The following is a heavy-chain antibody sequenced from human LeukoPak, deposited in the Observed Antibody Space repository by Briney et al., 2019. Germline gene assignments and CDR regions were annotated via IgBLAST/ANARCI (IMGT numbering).Heavy chain of an antibody. CDR3: ARGPDPSYMDV. V-gene: IGHV3-53*01. CDR2: FYSGGYI. Sequence: PGGSLRLSCAPSGLTVSSNYMSWVRQAPGKGLEWVSVFYSGGYINYADSVKGRFTISRDDSKNTLYLQMNSLRAEDTAVYYRARGPDPSYMDVWGKGTTVTVSS. J-gene: IGHJ6*03. CDR1: GLTVSSNY.